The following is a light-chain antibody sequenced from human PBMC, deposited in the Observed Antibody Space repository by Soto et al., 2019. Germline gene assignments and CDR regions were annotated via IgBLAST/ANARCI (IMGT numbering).Light chain of an antibody. Sequence: EIVLRQSPDTLSLSLGERATLSCRASQNINTYLVWYQQKPGQAPRLLIYDAPKRATGTPDRFSGSGSGTDFTLTISSLAPEDSALYYCQQRRSWPRVFGGGTKVQIK. CDR2: DAP. J-gene: IGKJ4*01. CDR3: QQRRSWPRV. CDR1: QNINTY. V-gene: IGKV3-11*01.